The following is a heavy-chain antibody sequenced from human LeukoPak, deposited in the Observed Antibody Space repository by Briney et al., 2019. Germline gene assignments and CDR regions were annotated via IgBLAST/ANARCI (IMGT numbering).Heavy chain of an antibody. CDR1: GYTFTNYG. V-gene: IGHV1-18*01. D-gene: IGHD6-13*01. Sequence: ASVKVSCKASGYTFTNYGISWVRQAPGQGLEWMGWISAYNGNTNYAQKLQGRVTMTTDISTSTAYMELRSLRSDDTAVYYCARVPLKQQLVLRLRHWFDPWGQGTLVTVSS. CDR3: ARVPLKQQLVLRLRHWFDP. CDR2: ISAYNGNT. J-gene: IGHJ5*02.